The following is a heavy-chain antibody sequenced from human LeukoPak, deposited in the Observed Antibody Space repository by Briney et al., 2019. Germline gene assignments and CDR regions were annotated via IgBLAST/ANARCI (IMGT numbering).Heavy chain of an antibody. J-gene: IGHJ6*03. CDR3: ARVKAAAGYYYYYYIDV. CDR1: GGSISSGSYY. Sequence: SQTLSLTCTVSGGSISSGSYYWSWIRQPAGKGLEWIGRIYTSGSTNYNPSLKSRVTISVDTSKNQFSLKLSSVTAADTAVYYCARVKAAAGYYYYYYIDVWGKGTRSPSP. D-gene: IGHD6-13*01. CDR2: IYTSGST. V-gene: IGHV4-61*02.